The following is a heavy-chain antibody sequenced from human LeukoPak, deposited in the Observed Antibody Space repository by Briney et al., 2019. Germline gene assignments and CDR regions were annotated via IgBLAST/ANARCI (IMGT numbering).Heavy chain of an antibody. D-gene: IGHD6-13*01. V-gene: IGHV3-48*03. CDR1: GFTFSSYE. CDR2: ISSSVSTI. CDR3: AGETILAAGKAFDP. Sequence: GGSLRLSCAASGFTFSSYEMNWVRQAPGKGLEWVSYISSSVSTIYYADSVKGRFTISRDNAKKSVFLQMNSLRAEDTAVYYCAGETILAAGKAFDPWGQGTLVTVSS. J-gene: IGHJ5*02.